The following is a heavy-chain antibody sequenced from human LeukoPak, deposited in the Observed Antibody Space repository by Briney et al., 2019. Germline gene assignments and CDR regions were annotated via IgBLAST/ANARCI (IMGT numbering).Heavy chain of an antibody. CDR2: IYISGST. D-gene: IGHD5-18*01. Sequence: SETLSLTCTVSGGSISSGSYYWSWIRQPAGKGLEWIGRIYISGSTNYNPSLKSRVTISLDTSKNQFSLKLSSVTAADTAVYYCARGGYTYGLVGAFDIWGQGTMVTVSS. CDR3: ARGGYTYGLVGAFDI. J-gene: IGHJ3*02. CDR1: GGSISSGSYY. V-gene: IGHV4-61*02.